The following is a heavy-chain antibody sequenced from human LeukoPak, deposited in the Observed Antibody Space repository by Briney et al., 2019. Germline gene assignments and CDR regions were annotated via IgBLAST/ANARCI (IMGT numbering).Heavy chain of an antibody. CDR3: ATVTPDWYFDL. J-gene: IGHJ2*01. D-gene: IGHD4-17*01. V-gene: IGHV4-39*01. CDR2: IYYSRST. Sequence: PSETLSLTCSVSGGSISSSSYYWGWIRQPPGKGLEWIGNIYYSRSTYYNPSLNSRVTMSVDTSRNQFSLNLTSVTAADTAVYYSATVTPDWYFDLWGRGTLVTVSS. CDR1: GGSISSSSYY.